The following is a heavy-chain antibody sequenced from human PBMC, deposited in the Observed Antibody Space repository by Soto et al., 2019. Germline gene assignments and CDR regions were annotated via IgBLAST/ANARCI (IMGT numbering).Heavy chain of an antibody. D-gene: IGHD3-22*01. V-gene: IGHV4-4*02. CDR3: ARLDSSGYYFNGGWLDP. J-gene: IGHJ5*02. CDR2: IYHSGST. Sequence: PSETLSLTCAVSGGSISSSNWWSWVRQPPGKGLEWIGEIYHSGSTNYNPSLKSRVTISVDKSKNQFSLKLSSVTAADTAVYYCARLDSSGYYFNGGWLDPWGQGTLVTVSS. CDR1: GGSISSSNW.